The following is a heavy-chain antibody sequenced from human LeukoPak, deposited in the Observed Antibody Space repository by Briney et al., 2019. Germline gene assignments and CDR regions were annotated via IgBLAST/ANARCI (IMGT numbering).Heavy chain of an antibody. CDR2: IYYSGRN. Sequence: SQTLSLTCTVSGGSISSGDYYWGWLRQPPGTGGEWVGYIYYSGRNYDDPSLKSRVTITVNTSKNQFSLKLSSVTAADTAVYYCASGGYKTHFDYWGQGTLVTVSS. J-gene: IGHJ4*02. CDR1: GGSISSGDYY. CDR3: ASGGYKTHFDY. D-gene: IGHD5-24*01. V-gene: IGHV4-30-4*08.